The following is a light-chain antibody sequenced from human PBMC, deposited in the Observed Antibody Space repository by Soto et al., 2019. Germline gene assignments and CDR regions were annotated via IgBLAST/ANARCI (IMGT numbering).Light chain of an antibody. CDR1: QSVSSSY. Sequence: IMLTPSPGTLSLPPRERVTLYFVASQSVSSSYLAWYQQKPGQAPRLLIYAASSRATGIPDRFSGSGSGTDFTLTISRLEPEDFAVYYCQHHGGSPITVGQGTRLEIK. J-gene: IGKJ5*01. CDR2: AAS. CDR3: QHHGGSPIT. V-gene: IGKV3-20*01.